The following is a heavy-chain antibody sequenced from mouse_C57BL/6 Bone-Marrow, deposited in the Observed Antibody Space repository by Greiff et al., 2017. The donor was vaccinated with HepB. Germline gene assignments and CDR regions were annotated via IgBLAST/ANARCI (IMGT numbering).Heavy chain of an antibody. CDR3: ARGWYFDY. V-gene: IGHV5-17*01. CDR1: GFTFSDYG. Sequence: EVKVVESGGGLVKPGGSLKLSCAASGFTFSDYGMHWVRQAPEKGLEWVAYISSGSSTIYYADTVKGRFTISRDNAKNTLFLQMTSLRSEDTAMYYCARGWYFDYWGQGTTLTVSS. J-gene: IGHJ2*01. D-gene: IGHD1-1*02. CDR2: ISSGSSTI.